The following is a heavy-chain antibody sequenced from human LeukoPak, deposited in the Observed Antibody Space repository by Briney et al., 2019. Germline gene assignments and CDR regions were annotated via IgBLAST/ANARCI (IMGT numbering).Heavy chain of an antibody. D-gene: IGHD1-26*01. Sequence: GGSLRLSCAASGFTFTNYPMHWVRQAPGKGLEYVSVISSNGGSTDYANSVKGRFTISRDNANNFLYLQMNSLRAEDTALYYCAREYLYRYSGSYYGGGLDPWGQGTLVTVSS. V-gene: IGHV3-64*01. CDR3: AREYLYRYSGSYYGGGLDP. CDR2: ISSNGGST. J-gene: IGHJ5*02. CDR1: GFTFTNYP.